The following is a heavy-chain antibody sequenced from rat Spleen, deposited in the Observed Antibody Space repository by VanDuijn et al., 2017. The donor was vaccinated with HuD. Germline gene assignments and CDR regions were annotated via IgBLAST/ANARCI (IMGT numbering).Heavy chain of an antibody. D-gene: IGHD5-1*01. CDR2: ISYDGSST. CDR1: GFTFSDYY. CDR3: ASQGEVTGVDYWYFDF. V-gene: IGHV5-29*01. J-gene: IGHJ1*01. Sequence: EVQLVESDGGLVQPGRSLKLSCAASGFTFSDYYMAWVRQAPTKGLEWVATISYDGSSTYYRDSVKGRFTISRDNAKSTLYLQMDSLRSEDTATYYCASQGEVTGVDYWYFDFWGPGTMVTVSS.